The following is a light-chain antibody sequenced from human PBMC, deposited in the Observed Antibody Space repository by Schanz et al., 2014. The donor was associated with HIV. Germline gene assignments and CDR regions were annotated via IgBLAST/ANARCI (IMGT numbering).Light chain of an antibody. CDR1: SSTIGTNA. Sequence: QSVLTQPPSASGTPGQRVTISCSASSSTIGTNAVNWYQQSPGTAPKLLIYNTYHRPSGVPDRFSGSESGTSASLAISGLQSEDEADYYCAGWDDSLKGWVFGGGTKVTVL. V-gene: IGLV1-44*01. CDR3: AGWDDSLKGWV. J-gene: IGLJ3*02. CDR2: NTY.